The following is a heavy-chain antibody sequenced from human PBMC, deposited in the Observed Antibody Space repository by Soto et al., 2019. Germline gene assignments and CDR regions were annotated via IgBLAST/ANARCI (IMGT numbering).Heavy chain of an antibody. V-gene: IGHV1-69*02. CDR1: GGTFSSYT. Sequence: GASVKVSCKASGGTFSSYTISWVRQAPGQGLEWMGRIIPILGIANYAQKFQGRVTITADKSTSTAYMELSSLRSEDTAVYYCARTSRAYYYYMDVWGKGTTVTVSS. J-gene: IGHJ6*03. CDR3: ARTSRAYYYYMDV. CDR2: IIPILGIA.